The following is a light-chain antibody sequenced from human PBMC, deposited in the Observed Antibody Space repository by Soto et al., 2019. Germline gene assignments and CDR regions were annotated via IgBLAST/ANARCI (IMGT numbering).Light chain of an antibody. V-gene: IGKV3-11*01. CDR2: GAS. J-gene: IGKJ1*01. Sequence: EIVWTQSPGTLSLSPGERATLSCRASQIVSTYLAWYQQKLGQAPRLLIYGASNRATGIPARFSGSRSGTDFTLTISSLEPEDFAVYYCQQRSDRRTFGQGTKVELK. CDR1: QIVSTY. CDR3: QQRSDRRT.